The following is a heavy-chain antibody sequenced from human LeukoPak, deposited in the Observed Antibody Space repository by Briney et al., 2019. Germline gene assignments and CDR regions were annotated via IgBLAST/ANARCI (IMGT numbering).Heavy chain of an antibody. J-gene: IGHJ4*02. Sequence: ASVKVSCKASGYTFTGYYMHWVRQAPGQGLEWMGWINPNSGGTNYAQKFQGRVTMTRDTSISTAYMELSRLRSDDTAVYYCARSNWNYGGVAEDLVYWGQGTLVTVSS. CDR2: INPNSGGT. D-gene: IGHD1-7*01. V-gene: IGHV1-2*02. CDR3: ARSNWNYGGVAEDLVY. CDR1: GYTFTGYY.